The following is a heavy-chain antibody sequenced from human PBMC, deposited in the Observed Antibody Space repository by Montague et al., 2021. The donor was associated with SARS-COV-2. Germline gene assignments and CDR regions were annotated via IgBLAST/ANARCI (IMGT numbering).Heavy chain of an antibody. CDR1: GGSISSGAYY. V-gene: IGHV4-31*03. D-gene: IGHD3-10*01. J-gene: IGHJ2*01. CDR3: ARVSMVRGVPLWYFDL. Sequence: TLSLTCTVSGGSISSGAYYWSWIRQHPGKGLEWIGYIYYSGSTXYNPSLKSRVTISVDTSKKQFSLKLSSVTAADTAVYYCARVSMVRGVPLWYFDLWGRGTLVTVSS. CDR2: IYYSGST.